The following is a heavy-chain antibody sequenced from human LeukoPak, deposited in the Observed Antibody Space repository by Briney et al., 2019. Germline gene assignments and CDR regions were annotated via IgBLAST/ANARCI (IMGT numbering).Heavy chain of an antibody. V-gene: IGHV5-51*01. D-gene: IGHD6-13*01. CDR2: IYPGDSDT. CDR1: GTIFTSYW. CDR3: AKLGAYSSSWYGFFDY. J-gene: IGHJ4*02. Sequence: GESLKISCKGSGTIFTSYWIGWVRQIPGKGLECRGIIYPGDSDTRYSPSFQGQVTISADKSISTAYLHWSSLKASDTAMYYCAKLGAYSSSWYGFFDYWGQGTLVTVSS.